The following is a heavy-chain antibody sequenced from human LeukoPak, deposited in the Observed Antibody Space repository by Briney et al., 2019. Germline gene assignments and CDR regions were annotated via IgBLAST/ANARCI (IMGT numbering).Heavy chain of an antibody. V-gene: IGHV3-23*01. CDR1: GFTFSSYA. CDR3: ARGAYGDYDY. D-gene: IGHD4-17*01. Sequence: PGGSLRLSCAASGFTFSSYAVSWVRQAPGKGLEWVSAISARGDSTYYADSAEGRFTISRDNSKNTLYLQMNSLRAEDTALYYCARGAYGDYDYWGQGTLVTVSS. CDR2: ISARGDST. J-gene: IGHJ4*02.